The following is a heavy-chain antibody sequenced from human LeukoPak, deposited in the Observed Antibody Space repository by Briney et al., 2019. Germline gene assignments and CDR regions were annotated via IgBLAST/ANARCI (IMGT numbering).Heavy chain of an antibody. CDR3: ARNGDYSADS. V-gene: IGHV4-4*02. D-gene: IGHD4-17*01. CDR2: VHHTGRT. CDR1: GYSISSGYW. J-gene: IGHJ4*02. Sequence: SETLSLTCAASGYSISSGYWWSWVRQPPGKGLEWIGEVHHTGRTNYNPSLKSRVTISVDKSKNQFSLKLTSVTAADTAVYYCARNGDYSADSWGQGTPLTVSS.